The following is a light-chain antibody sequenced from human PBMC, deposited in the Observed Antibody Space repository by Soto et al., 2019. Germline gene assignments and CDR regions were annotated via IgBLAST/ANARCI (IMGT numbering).Light chain of an antibody. J-gene: IGKJ1*01. Sequence: EIVMTQSPATLSLSPGERATLSCRASQSVSSDYLSWYQQSPGQAPRLLIYGASTRATGIPARFSGSGSGTEFTLTISSLQSEDFAVYYCQQYNNWPQTFGQGTKVDIK. V-gene: IGKV3D-7*01. CDR3: QQYNNWPQT. CDR1: QSVSSDY. CDR2: GAS.